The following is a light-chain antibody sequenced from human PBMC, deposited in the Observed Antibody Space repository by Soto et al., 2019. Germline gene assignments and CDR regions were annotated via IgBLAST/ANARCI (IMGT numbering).Light chain of an antibody. CDR3: CSYAGNFVV. CDR1: SSDVGRYNF. V-gene: IGLV2-11*01. J-gene: IGLJ2*01. CDR2: DVS. Sequence: QSALTQPRSVSGSPGQSVTISCTGTSSDVGRYNFVSWYQQHPGKAPKLMIYDVSKRSSGVPDRFSGSKSGNTASLTISGLQPADEADYYCCSYAGNFVVFGGGTKLTVL.